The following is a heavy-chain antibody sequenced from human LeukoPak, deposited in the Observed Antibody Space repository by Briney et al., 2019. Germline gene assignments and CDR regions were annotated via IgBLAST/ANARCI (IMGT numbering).Heavy chain of an antibody. Sequence: GGSLRLSCAASGFTFSSYEMNWVRQAPGKGLEWVSYISSRGSTIYYADSVKGRFTISRDNAKNSLYLQMNTLRAEDTAVYYCARERNFYYMDVWGKGTRVTVSS. CDR2: ISSRGSTI. CDR1: GFTFSSYE. J-gene: IGHJ6*03. V-gene: IGHV3-48*03. CDR3: ARERNFYYMDV.